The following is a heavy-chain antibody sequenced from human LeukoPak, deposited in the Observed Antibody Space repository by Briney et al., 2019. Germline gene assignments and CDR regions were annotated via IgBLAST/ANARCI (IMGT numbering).Heavy chain of an antibody. CDR2: IIPIVGIA. D-gene: IGHD5-24*01. CDR3: ARDGEMATIYFDY. CDR1: GGTFSSYA. Sequence: SVKVSCKASGGTFSSYALSWVRQAPGQGLEWMGTIIPIVGIANYAQKFQGRVTITADKSTSTAYMELSSLRSEDTAVYYCARDGEMATIYFDYWGQGTLVTVSS. J-gene: IGHJ4*02. V-gene: IGHV1-69*04.